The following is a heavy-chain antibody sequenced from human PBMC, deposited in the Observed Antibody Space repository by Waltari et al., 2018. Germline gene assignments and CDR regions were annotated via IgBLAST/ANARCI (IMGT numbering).Heavy chain of an antibody. J-gene: IGHJ4*02. CDR3: ARAAVVVPAAILD. CDR1: GGSISSYY. Sequence: QVQLQESGPGLVKPSETLSLTCTVAGGSISSYYWSWIRQPPGKGLEWIGYIYYSGSTNYNPSLKSRVTISVDTSKNQFSLKLSSVTAADTAVYYCARAAVVVPAAILDWGQGTLVTVSS. D-gene: IGHD2-2*02. CDR2: IYYSGST. V-gene: IGHV4-59*01.